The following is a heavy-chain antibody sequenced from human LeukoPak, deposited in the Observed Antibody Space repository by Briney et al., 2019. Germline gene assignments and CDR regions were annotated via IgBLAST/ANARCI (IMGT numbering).Heavy chain of an antibody. V-gene: IGHV3-30*04. CDR3: GRDQGGSIGWYGDY. CDR1: GFTFSSYA. Sequence: GGSLRLSCAASGFTFSSYAMDWVRQAPGKGLEWVAFISNDGTNKYYADTVKGRFTISRDNSKNTLYLQMNSLRAEDTAVYYCGRDQGGSIGWYGDYWGQGTLVTVSS. D-gene: IGHD6-19*01. J-gene: IGHJ4*02. CDR2: ISNDGTNK.